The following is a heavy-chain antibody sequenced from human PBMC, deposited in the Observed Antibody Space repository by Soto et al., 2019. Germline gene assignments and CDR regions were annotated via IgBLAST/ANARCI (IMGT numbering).Heavy chain of an antibody. CDR3: ARAPGTAMVTRDYYGLDV. V-gene: IGHV1-69*13. J-gene: IGHJ6*02. CDR1: GGTFSSYT. CDR2: IIPIFDTT. Sequence: ASVKVSCKASGGTFSSYTLSWARQAPGQGLEWMAGIIPIFDTTNYAQKFQGRVTITADGSASTVYMELSSLRSEDTAVYYCARAPGTAMVTRDYYGLDVWGQGTTVTVSS. D-gene: IGHD5-18*01.